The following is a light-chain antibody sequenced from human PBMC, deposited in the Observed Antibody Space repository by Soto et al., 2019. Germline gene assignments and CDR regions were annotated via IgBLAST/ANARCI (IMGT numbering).Light chain of an antibody. V-gene: IGKV3-15*01. CDR1: QAISNN. J-gene: IGKJ1*01. CDR2: DAS. Sequence: EIVLIQSPVTLSVSPGERVTLSCRASQAISNNLAWYQQKPGQAPRLLIFDASTRATGIPARFSGSGSGTEFTLTISSLQSEDFAVYYCQQANDWPPTFGQGTRV. CDR3: QQANDWPPT.